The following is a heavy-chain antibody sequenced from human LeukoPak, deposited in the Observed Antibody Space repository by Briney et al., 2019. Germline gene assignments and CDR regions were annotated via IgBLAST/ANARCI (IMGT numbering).Heavy chain of an antibody. D-gene: IGHD1-26*01. V-gene: IGHV1-69*13. Sequence: ASVKVSCKASGGTFSSYAISWVRQAPGQGLEWMGGIIPIFGTANYAQKFQGRVTITADESTSTAYMELSSLRSEDTAVYYCARDMGGSYRFGAFDIWGQGTMVTVSS. CDR2: IIPIFGTA. CDR3: ARDMGGSYRFGAFDI. J-gene: IGHJ3*02. CDR1: GGTFSSYA.